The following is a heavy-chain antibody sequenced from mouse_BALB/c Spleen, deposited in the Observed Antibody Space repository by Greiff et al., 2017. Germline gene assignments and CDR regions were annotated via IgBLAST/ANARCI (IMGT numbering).Heavy chain of an antibody. V-gene: IGHV5-6*01. CDR2: ISSGGSYT. CDR3: ASLSTTVVMDY. D-gene: IGHD1-1*01. Sequence: EVKLVESGGDLVKPGGSLKLSCAASGFTFSSYGMSWVRQTPDKRLEWVATISSGGSYTYYPDSVKGRFTISRDNAKNTLYLQMSSLKSEDTAMYYCASLSTTVVMDYWGQGTSVTVSS. CDR1: GFTFSSYG. J-gene: IGHJ4*01.